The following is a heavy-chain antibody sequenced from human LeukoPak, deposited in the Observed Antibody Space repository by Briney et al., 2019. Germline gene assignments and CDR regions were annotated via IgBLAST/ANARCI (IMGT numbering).Heavy chain of an antibody. V-gene: IGHV3-74*01. CDR3: ARSHYYDSSGYFSYYYGMDV. Sequence: GGSLRLSCAASGFTFSSYWMRWVRQAPGKGPVWVSRINSDGSSIRYAESVKGRFTISRDNAKNTLYLQMNSLRAEDSAVYYCARSHYYDSSGYFSYYYGMDVWGQGTTVTVSS. CDR1: GFTFSSYW. D-gene: IGHD3-22*01. CDR2: INSDGSSI. J-gene: IGHJ6*02.